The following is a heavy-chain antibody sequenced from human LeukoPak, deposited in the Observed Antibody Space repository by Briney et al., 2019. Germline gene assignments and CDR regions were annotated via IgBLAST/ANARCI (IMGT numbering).Heavy chain of an antibody. CDR1: GFTFSSYW. D-gene: IGHD3-22*01. V-gene: IGHV3-74*01. CDR3: TRVYYYDSLFDY. J-gene: IGHJ4*02. CDR2: INSDGSST. Sequence: GGSLRLSCAASGFTFSSYWMHWVRQAPGKGLVWVSRINSDGSSTNYADSVKGRSTISRDNANNTVYLQMNSLGAEDTAVYYCTRVYYYDSLFDYWGQGTLVTVSS.